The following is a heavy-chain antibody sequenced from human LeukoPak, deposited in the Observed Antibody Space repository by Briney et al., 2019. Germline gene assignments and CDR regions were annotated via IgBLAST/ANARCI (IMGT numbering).Heavy chain of an antibody. Sequence: ASVKVSCKASGYTFTGYYMHWVRQAPGQGLEWMGIINPSGGSTSYARKFQGRVTMTRDMSTSTVYMELSSLRSEDTAVYYCARVGRGFDPWGQGTLVTVSS. CDR1: GYTFTGYY. V-gene: IGHV1-46*01. CDR3: ARVGRGFDP. CDR2: INPSGGST. D-gene: IGHD2-15*01. J-gene: IGHJ5*02.